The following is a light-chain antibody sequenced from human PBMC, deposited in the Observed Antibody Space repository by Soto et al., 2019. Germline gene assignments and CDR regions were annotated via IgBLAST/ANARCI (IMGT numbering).Light chain of an antibody. J-gene: IGKJ4*01. CDR3: QQHANFPLS. V-gene: IGKV1-33*01. Sequence: DLQMTQSPSSLSASVGDTVTITCQASQDISNYLSWYHQKPGKAPQLLIYAVSNLETGVPSRFSGSVSGTHFTFTISSLQPEDVATYYCQQHANFPLSVGGGTKVEI. CDR1: QDISNY. CDR2: AVS.